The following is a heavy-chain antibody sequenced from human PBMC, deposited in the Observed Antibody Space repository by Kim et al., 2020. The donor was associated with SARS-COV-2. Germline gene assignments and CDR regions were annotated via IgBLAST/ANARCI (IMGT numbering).Heavy chain of an antibody. CDR3: AKDLYYGSGSYYLNYYYYGMDV. CDR1: GFTFSSYG. Sequence: GGSLRLSCAASGFTFSSYGMHWVRQAPGKGLEWVAVISYDGSNKYYADSVKGRFTISRDNSKNTLYLQMNSLRAEDTAVYYCAKDLYYGSGSYYLNYYYYGMDVWGQGTTVTVSS. CDR2: ISYDGSNK. J-gene: IGHJ6*02. D-gene: IGHD3-10*01. V-gene: IGHV3-30*18.